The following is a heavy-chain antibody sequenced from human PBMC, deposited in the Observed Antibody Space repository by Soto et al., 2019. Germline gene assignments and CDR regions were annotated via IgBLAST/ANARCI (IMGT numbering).Heavy chain of an antibody. V-gene: IGHV3-33*01. CDR3: ARVLVLITMIVVVISWFDP. D-gene: IGHD3-22*01. Sequence: PGGSLRLSCAESGFTFSSYGMQWVRQAPGKGLEWVAVIWYDGSNKYYADTVKGRFTISRDNSKNTLYLQMNSLRAEDTAVYYCARVLVLITMIVVVISWFDPWGQGTLVTVSS. CDR2: IWYDGSNK. CDR1: GFTFSSYG. J-gene: IGHJ5*02.